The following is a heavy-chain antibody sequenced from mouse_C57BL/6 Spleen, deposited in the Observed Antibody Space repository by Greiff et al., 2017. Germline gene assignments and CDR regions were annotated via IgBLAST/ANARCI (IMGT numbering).Heavy chain of an antibody. CDR1: GYTFTDYY. Sequence: VQLQQSGPELVKPGASVKISCKASGYTFTDYYMNWVKQSHGKSLEWIGDINPNNGGTSYNQKFKGKATLTVDKSSSTAYMELRSLTSEDSAVYYCARLYDYDGGDYWGQGTSVTVSS. V-gene: IGHV1-26*01. D-gene: IGHD2-4*01. CDR2: INPNNGGT. CDR3: ARLYDYDGGDY. J-gene: IGHJ4*01.